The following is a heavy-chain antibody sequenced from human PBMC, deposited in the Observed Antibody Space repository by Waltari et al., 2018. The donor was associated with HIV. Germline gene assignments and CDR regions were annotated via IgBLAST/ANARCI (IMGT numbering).Heavy chain of an antibody. V-gene: IGHV1-24*01. J-gene: IGHJ4*02. CDR3: ATASRVVVTDRAAFDY. Sequence: QVQLVQSGAEVKKPGASVQVPCQVSGYSLSALAMTWVRQAPGKGPEWMGGFDPEDGEIIYAQHFQGRVTMTEDTSTDTAYMELSSLRSEDTAVYYCATASRVVVTDRAAFDYWGQGTLVTVSS. D-gene: IGHD2-21*02. CDR2: FDPEDGEI. CDR1: GYSLSALA.